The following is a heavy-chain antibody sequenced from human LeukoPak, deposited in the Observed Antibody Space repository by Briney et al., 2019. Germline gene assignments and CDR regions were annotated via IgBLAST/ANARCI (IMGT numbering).Heavy chain of an antibody. CDR1: GGTFSSYA. CDR3: ARVVPAASYYYYYYMDV. D-gene: IGHD2-2*01. CDR2: IIPIFGTA. Sequence: SVKVSCKASGGTFSSYAISWVRQAPGQGLEWLGGIIPIFGTANYAQKFQGRVTTTTDESTSTAYMELSSLRSEDTAVYYCARVVPAASYYYYYYMDVWGKGTTVTVSS. V-gene: IGHV1-69*05. J-gene: IGHJ6*03.